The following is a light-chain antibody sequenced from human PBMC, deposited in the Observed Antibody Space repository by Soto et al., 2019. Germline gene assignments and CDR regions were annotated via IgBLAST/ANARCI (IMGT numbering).Light chain of an antibody. CDR1: QSINAR. J-gene: IGKJ5*01. CDR2: DAS. V-gene: IGKV1-5*01. CDR3: QQYNSYSYT. Sequence: DMQMSQSPFTLSASLGDRVTITFRASQSINARLAWHQQKPGKAPKVLIYDASNLESGVPSRFSGSGSGREFTLTISSLQPDDFATYYCQQYNSYSYTFGQGTRLQIK.